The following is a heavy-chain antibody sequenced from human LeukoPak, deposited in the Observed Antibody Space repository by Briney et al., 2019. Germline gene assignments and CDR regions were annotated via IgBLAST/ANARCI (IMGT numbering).Heavy chain of an antibody. CDR3: ARGTWATLYYYYMDV. D-gene: IGHD5-24*01. V-gene: IGHV3-30*04. Sequence: GGSLRLSCAASGFTFSSYAMHWVRQAPGKGLKWVAVTSFDGSDNYYADSVKGRFTISRDNAKNTLYLQMNSLRAEDTAVYYCARGTWATLYYYYMDVWGKGTTVTVSS. J-gene: IGHJ6*03. CDR1: GFTFSSYA. CDR2: TSFDGSDN.